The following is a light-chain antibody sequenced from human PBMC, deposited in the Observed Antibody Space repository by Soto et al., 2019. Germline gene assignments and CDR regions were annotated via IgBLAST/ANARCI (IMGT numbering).Light chain of an antibody. J-gene: IGLJ2*01. Sequence: QSVLTQPASVSGSPGQSITISCTGTRSDVGLFNYVSWYQQHPGKAPQLMIYDVTIRPSGISSRFSGSKSGYTASLTISGLQAEDEADYYCSSYTIGSAPHVVFGGGTKLTVL. CDR2: DVT. V-gene: IGLV2-14*03. CDR3: SSYTIGSAPHVV. CDR1: RSDVGLFNY.